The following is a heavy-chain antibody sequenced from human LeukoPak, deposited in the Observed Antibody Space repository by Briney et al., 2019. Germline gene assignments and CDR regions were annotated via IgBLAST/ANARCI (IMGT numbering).Heavy chain of an antibody. CDR3: AKDWGDYYASGSSYLDD. CDR2: ISHDGSNK. Sequence: GRSLRLSCAASGFTFGRYGMHWVRQAPGKGLEWVATISHDGSNKNYGDSVKGRFTISRDNSKNALYVQMNSLRAEDTAVYFCAKDWGDYYASGSSYLDDWGQGTLVTVSS. V-gene: IGHV3-30*18. D-gene: IGHD3-10*01. J-gene: IGHJ4*02. CDR1: GFTFGRYG.